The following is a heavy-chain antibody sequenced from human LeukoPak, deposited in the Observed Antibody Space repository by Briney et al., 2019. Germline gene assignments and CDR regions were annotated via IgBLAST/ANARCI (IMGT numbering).Heavy chain of an antibody. CDR3: ARLIPITRTTDYFDY. Sequence: SETLSLTCTVSGASICSHYWRLIRKPPGKGLEYIGNLSTSRSTNYNPSLKIRVTISVDTPKNQFSLRLRSLTAADTLIYYCARLIPITRTTDYFDYWGQGALVTVSS. CDR2: LSTSRST. J-gene: IGHJ4*02. V-gene: IGHV4-4*09. D-gene: IGHD1-7*01. CDR1: GASICSHY.